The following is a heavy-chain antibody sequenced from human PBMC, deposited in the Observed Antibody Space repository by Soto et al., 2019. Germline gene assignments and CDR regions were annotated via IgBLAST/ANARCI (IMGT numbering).Heavy chain of an antibody. J-gene: IGHJ4*02. D-gene: IGHD6-19*01. CDR1: SGSISSGGYS. CDR2: ISHSGST. CDR3: AGWSHVPHS. Sequence: QLQLQESGSGLVKPSQTLSLTCAVSSGSISSGGYSWSWIRQSPGKGLEWIGYISHSGSTYYNPSLKSPVTISVDRSKNHFSLKPSSVTAADTAVYYCAGWSHVPHSWGQGTLVTVSS. V-gene: IGHV4-30-2*06.